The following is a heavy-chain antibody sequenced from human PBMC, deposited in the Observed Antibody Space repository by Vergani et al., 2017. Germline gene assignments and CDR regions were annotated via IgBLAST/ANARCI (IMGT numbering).Heavy chain of an antibody. CDR2: IIPIFGTA. CDR3: ARALLCSGGSCYYYYGMDV. Sequence: QVQLVQSGAEVKKPGSSVKVSCKASGGTFSSYAISWVRQAPGQGLEWMGGIIPIFGTANYAQKFQGRVTITADESTSTAYMEPSSLRSEDTAVYYRARALLCSGGSCYYYYGMDVWGQGTTVTVSS. V-gene: IGHV1-69*12. CDR1: GGTFSSYA. D-gene: IGHD2-15*01. J-gene: IGHJ6*02.